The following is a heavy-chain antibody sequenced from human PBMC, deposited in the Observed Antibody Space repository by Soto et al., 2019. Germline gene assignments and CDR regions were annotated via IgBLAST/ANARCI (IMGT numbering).Heavy chain of an antibody. CDR2: INSDGSST. Sequence: EVQLVESGGGLVQPGGSLRLSCAASGFTFSSYWMHWVRQAPGKGLVWVSRINSDGSSTSYADSVKGRFTTSRDNPKNTLYRQMNRMKAEDTAVYYCARGIAVAYNYYYYGMHVRGKGTTVTV. V-gene: IGHV3-74*01. CDR3: ARGIAVAYNYYYYGMHV. J-gene: IGHJ6*04. CDR1: GFTFSSYW. D-gene: IGHD6-19*01.